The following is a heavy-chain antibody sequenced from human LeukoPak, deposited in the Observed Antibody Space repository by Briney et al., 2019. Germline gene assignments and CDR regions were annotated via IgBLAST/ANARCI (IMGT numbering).Heavy chain of an antibody. Sequence: SQTLSLTCAISGDSVSSNSAAWNWIRQSPSRGLEWLGRTYYRSKWYNDYAVSVKSRITINPDTSKNQFSLQLNSVTPEDTAVYYCARDLSQTYSSSHTFDPWGQGTLVTVSS. CDR1: GDSVSSNSAA. D-gene: IGHD6-13*01. J-gene: IGHJ5*02. CDR2: TYYRSKWYN. V-gene: IGHV6-1*01. CDR3: ARDLSQTYSSSHTFDP.